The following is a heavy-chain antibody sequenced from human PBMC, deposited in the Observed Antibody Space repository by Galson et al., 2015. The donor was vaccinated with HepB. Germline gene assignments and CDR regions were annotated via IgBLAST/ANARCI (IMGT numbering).Heavy chain of an antibody. D-gene: IGHD2-21*02. CDR1: GFSVSSNY. CDR3: AKVAVVVTTIPYYFDY. Sequence: SLRLSCAASGFSVSSNYMRWVRQAPGKGLEWVSVIYTGGSTYYADSVRGRFSISRDNSRNTLYLQMNSLGAEDTALYYCAKVAVVVTTIPYYFDYWGQGTQVTVSS. V-gene: IGHV3-53*01. J-gene: IGHJ4*02. CDR2: IYTGGST.